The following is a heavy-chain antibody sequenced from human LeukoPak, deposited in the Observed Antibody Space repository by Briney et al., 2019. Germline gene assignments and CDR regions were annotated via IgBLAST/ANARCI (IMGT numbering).Heavy chain of an antibody. CDR2: ISGSGGST. CDR3: AKTTGMVRGAAYYFDY. J-gene: IGHJ4*02. CDR1: GFTFSSYS. V-gene: IGHV3-23*01. Sequence: PGGSLRLSCAASGFTFSSYSMNWVRQAPGKGLEWVSAISGSGGSTYYADSVKGRFTISRDNSKNTLYLQMNSLRAEDTAVYYCAKTTGMVRGAAYYFDYWGQGTLVTVSS. D-gene: IGHD3-10*01.